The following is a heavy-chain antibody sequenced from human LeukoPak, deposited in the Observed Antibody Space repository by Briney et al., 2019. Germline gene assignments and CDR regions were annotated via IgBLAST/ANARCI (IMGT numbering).Heavy chain of an antibody. Sequence: SGGSLRLSCAASGFTFDDYAMHWVRQVPGKGLEWVSFSWDGGSTYYADSVKGRFTISRDNSKNSLYLQMNSLRAEDTALYYCAKGTLGDYRAGPDYWGRGTLVTVSS. CDR3: AKGTLGDYRAGPDY. V-gene: IGHV3-43D*03. J-gene: IGHJ4*02. D-gene: IGHD4-17*01. CDR2: SWDGGST. CDR1: GFTFDDYA.